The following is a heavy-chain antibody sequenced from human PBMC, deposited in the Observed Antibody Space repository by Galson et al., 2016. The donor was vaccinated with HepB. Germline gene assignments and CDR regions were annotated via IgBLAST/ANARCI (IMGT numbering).Heavy chain of an antibody. CDR3: ARGANDWNGIDY. D-gene: IGHD1-1*01. CDR1: GFTFSSYY. V-gene: IGHV3-74*01. J-gene: IGHJ4*02. CDR2: TNPDGPWS. Sequence: SLRLSCAAAGFTFSSYYMHWVRQVPGEGLVWVALTNPDGPWSDYAASAKGRFTISRDNTENTLSLQMNSLRVEDSALYYCARGANDWNGIDYWGQGTLVTVSS.